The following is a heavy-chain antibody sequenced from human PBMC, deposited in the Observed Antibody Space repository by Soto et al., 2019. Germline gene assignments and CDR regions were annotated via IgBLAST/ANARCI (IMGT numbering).Heavy chain of an antibody. CDR2: IKSKINGGTT. V-gene: IGHV3-15*07. D-gene: IGHD3-16*01. Sequence: EVQLVDSGGGSVEPGGSLRLSCAASGFTFTNAWLNWVRQAPGKGLEWVGRIKSKINGGTTDYAAPVKGRFSISRDDSEHTVYLQMNSLKTEDTAVYYCAADLPDWGAYAFDYWGQGTLVTVSS. CDR1: GFTFTNAW. CDR3: AADLPDWGAYAFDY. J-gene: IGHJ4*02.